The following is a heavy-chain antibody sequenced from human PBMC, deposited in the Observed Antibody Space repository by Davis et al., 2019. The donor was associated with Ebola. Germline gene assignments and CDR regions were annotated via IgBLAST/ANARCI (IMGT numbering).Heavy chain of an antibody. J-gene: IGHJ5*02. Sequence: PGGSLRLSCAASGFTFSSYGMHWVRQAPGKGLEWVAVISYDGSNKYYADSVKGRFTISRDNSKNTLYLQMNSLRAEDTAVYYCARWPYSNYTGRFDPWGQGTLVTVSS. V-gene: IGHV3-30*03. D-gene: IGHD4-11*01. CDR3: ARWPYSNYTGRFDP. CDR2: ISYDGSNK. CDR1: GFTFSSYG.